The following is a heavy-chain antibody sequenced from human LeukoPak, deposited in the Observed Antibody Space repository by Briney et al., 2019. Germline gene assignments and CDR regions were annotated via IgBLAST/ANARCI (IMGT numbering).Heavy chain of an antibody. J-gene: IGHJ5*02. CDR2: INPNSGGT. D-gene: IGHD2-8*01. Sequence: ASVKVSCKASGYTFTGYYMYWVRQAPGQGLEWMGWINPNSGGTNYAQKFQGRVTMTRDTSISTAYMELSRLRSDDTAVYYCARGRMLSLNWFDPWGQGTLVTVSS. V-gene: IGHV1-2*02. CDR1: GYTFTGYY. CDR3: ARGRMLSLNWFDP.